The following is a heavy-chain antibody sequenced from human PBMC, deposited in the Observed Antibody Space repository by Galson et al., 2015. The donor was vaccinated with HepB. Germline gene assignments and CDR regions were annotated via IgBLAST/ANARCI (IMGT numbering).Heavy chain of an antibody. CDR1: GYTFTSFD. D-gene: IGHD1-1*01. V-gene: IGHV1-8*01. CDR2: MNPNSGNT. CDR3: ARGTRTLDN. Sequence: SVKVSCKASGYTFTSFDLNWVRQAAGQGPEWMGWMNPNSGNTGYAQNFQGSVTMTRNTSINTVYLELSSLRSEDTAVYYCARGTRTLDNWGQGTLVTVSS. J-gene: IGHJ4*02.